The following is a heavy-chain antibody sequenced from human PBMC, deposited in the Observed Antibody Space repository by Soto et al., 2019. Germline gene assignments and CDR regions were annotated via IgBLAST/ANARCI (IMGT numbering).Heavy chain of an antibody. V-gene: IGHV3-64*01. J-gene: IGHJ6*04. Sequence: GGSLRLSCAASGFTFSSYAMHWVRQAPGKGLEYVSAISSNGGSTYYANSVKGRFTISRDNSKNTLYLQMGSLRAEDMAVYYCARAGIAAADMDVWGKGTTVTVSS. CDR3: ARAGIAAADMDV. D-gene: IGHD6-13*01. CDR2: ISSNGGST. CDR1: GFTFSSYA.